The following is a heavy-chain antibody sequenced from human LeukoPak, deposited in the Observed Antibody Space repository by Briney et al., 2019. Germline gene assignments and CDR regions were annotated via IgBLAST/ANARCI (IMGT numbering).Heavy chain of an antibody. J-gene: IGHJ6*03. Sequence: GGSLRLSCAASGFTFSSYGMHWVRQAPGKGLEWVSYISSSSSTIYYADSVKGRFTISRDNAKNSLYLQMNSLRAEDTAVYYCARAGGSSSWYTYYYMDVWGKGTTVTIS. CDR2: ISSSSSTI. CDR3: ARAGGSSSWYTYYYMDV. D-gene: IGHD6-13*01. V-gene: IGHV3-48*04. CDR1: GFTFSSYG.